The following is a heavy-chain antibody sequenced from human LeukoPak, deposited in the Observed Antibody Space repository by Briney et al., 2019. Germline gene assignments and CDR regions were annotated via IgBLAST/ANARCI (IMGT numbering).Heavy chain of an antibody. Sequence: SETLSLTCAVYGGSFSGTYWSWLRQPPGKGLEWIGEVNHSGSTNYNPSLKSRVTISVDTSKNQLSLKLSSVTAADTAVYYCATSIAAAYYYFDYWGQGTLVTVSS. D-gene: IGHD6-13*01. CDR2: VNHSGST. CDR3: ATSIAAAYYYFDY. CDR1: GGSFSGTY. J-gene: IGHJ4*02. V-gene: IGHV4-34*01.